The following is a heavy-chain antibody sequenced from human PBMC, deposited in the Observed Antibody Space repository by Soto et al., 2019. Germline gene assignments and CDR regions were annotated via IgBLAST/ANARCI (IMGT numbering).Heavy chain of an antibody. D-gene: IGHD3-10*01. CDR3: ARDGVVYYGSGSYYKFDNWFDP. Sequence: ASVKVSCKASGYTFTSYAMHWVRQAPGQRLEWMGWINAGNGNTKYSQKFQGRVTITRDTSASTAYMELSSLRSEDTAVYYCARDGVVYYGSGSYYKFDNWFDPWGQGTLVTVSS. J-gene: IGHJ5*02. CDR1: GYTFTSYA. V-gene: IGHV1-3*01. CDR2: INAGNGNT.